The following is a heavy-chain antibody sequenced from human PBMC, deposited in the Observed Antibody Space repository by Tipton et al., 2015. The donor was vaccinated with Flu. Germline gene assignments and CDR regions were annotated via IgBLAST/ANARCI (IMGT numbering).Heavy chain of an antibody. CDR3: ARRRVVVPAASRTTTTVWTWEAMWDV. J-gene: IGHJ6*02. D-gene: IGHD2-2*01. V-gene: IGHV2-70*11. Sequence: LVKPSQTLTLTCTFSGFSLSTSGMCVSWIRQPPGKALEWLARIDWDDDKYYSTSLKTRLTISKDTSKNQVVLTMTNMDPVDTATYYCARRRVVVPAASRTTTTVWTWEAMWDVWGQGTTVTVSS. CDR2: IDWDDDK. CDR1: GFSLSTSGMC.